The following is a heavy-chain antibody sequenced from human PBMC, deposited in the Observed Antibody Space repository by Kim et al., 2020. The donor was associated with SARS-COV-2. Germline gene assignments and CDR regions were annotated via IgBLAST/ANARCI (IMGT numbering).Heavy chain of an antibody. CDR3: AKDFTPYCGGDCYSDY. V-gene: IGHV3-23*01. Sequence: SVKGRFTISRDNSKNTLYLQMNSLRAEDTAVYYCAKDFTPYCGGDCYSDYWGQGTLVTVSS. D-gene: IGHD2-21*02. J-gene: IGHJ4*02.